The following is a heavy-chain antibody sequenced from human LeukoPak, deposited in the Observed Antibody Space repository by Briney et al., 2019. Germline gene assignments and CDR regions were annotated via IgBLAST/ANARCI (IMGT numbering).Heavy chain of an antibody. CDR3: ARSIMVRGVIGNYFDY. D-gene: IGHD3-10*01. CDR2: IISSGSTR. CDR1: GFTFSDYY. Sequence: GGSLRLSCAASGFTFSDYYMSWIRQAPGKGLEWISNIISSGSTRYYADSVKGRFTISRDNAKKSLYLQMNSLRAEDTAVYYCARSIMVRGVIGNYFDYWGQGSLVIVSS. V-gene: IGHV3-11*04. J-gene: IGHJ4*02.